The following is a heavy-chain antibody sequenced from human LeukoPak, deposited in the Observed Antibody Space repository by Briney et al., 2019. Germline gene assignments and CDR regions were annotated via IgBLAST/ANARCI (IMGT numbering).Heavy chain of an antibody. V-gene: IGHV3-23*01. J-gene: IGHJ4*02. CDR3: AKAIVAVVYTTFDY. CDR2: LTGSGGSA. D-gene: IGHD2-21*01. Sequence: PGQSLRLSCAASGFTFSGYALSWVRQAPGKGLEWVSTLTGSGGSAYYADSVKGRFTISRDNSKNTLYLQMNSLSAEDTAVYYCAKAIVAVVYTTFDYWGQGTLVTVSS. CDR1: GFTFSGYA.